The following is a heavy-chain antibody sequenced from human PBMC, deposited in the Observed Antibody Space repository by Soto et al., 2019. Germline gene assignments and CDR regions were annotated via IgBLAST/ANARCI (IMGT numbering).Heavy chain of an antibody. CDR2: VYHSGST. J-gene: IGHJ6*02. CDR1: GYSISSYF. CDR3: ARTYSSSYSRYPVYYGMDV. Sequence: PSETLSLTCTVSGYSISSYFWSWIRQPPGKGLEWIGCVYHSGSTNYSPSLKRRVSISVDTSKNQFSLRLTSVTAADTAVYYCARTYSSSYSRYPVYYGMDVWGQGTTVTVS. V-gene: IGHV4-59*01. D-gene: IGHD3-22*01.